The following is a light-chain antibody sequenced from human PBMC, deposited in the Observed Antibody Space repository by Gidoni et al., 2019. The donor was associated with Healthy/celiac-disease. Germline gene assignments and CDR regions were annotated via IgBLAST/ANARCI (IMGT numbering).Light chain of an antibody. CDR3: TSYTSSSTSWV. CDR2: DVN. V-gene: IGLV2-14*03. CDR1: SSDVGGYNY. J-gene: IGLJ3*02. Sequence: QSALTQPAPVSGSPGQSITISCPGTSSDVGGYNYVPWYQQHPGKAPKLIIYDVNNRPSGVSNRFSGSKSGNTASLTISGLQAEDEADYYCTSYTSSSTSWVFGGGTKLTVL.